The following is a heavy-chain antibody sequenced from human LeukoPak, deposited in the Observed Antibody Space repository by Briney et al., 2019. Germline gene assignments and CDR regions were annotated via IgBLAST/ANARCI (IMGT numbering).Heavy chain of an antibody. Sequence: ASVKVSCKASGYTFTSYYMHWMRQAPGQGLEWMGIINPSGGSTSYAQKFQGRVTMTRDTSTSTVYMELSSLRSEDTAVYYCARDQGGYSYGYVPPDYWGQGTLVTVSS. J-gene: IGHJ4*02. D-gene: IGHD5-18*01. CDR3: ARDQGGYSYGYVPPDY. V-gene: IGHV1-46*01. CDR2: INPSGGST. CDR1: GYTFTSYY.